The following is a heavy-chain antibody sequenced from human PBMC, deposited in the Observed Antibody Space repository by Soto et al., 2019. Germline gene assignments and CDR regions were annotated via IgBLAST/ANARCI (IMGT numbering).Heavy chain of an antibody. CDR2: INHSGST. J-gene: IGHJ5*02. Sequence: SETLSLTCAVYGGSFSGYYWSWIRQPPGKGLEWIGEINHSGSTNYNPSLKSRVTISVDTSKNQFSLKLSSVTAADTAVYYCARKQVTMVRGVIITTNWFDPWGQGTLVTVSS. D-gene: IGHD3-10*01. CDR1: GGSFSGYY. V-gene: IGHV4-34*01. CDR3: ARKQVTMVRGVIITTNWFDP.